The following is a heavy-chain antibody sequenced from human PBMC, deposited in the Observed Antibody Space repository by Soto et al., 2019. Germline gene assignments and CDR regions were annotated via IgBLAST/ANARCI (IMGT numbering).Heavy chain of an antibody. J-gene: IGHJ4*02. CDR3: VSHRTTVITQAYFDY. CDR1: GGSVTNSSYY. Sequence: SETLSLTCTVSGGSVTNSSYYWGWIRQSPGKGLEWIGSVYYRERSYSKSSVKSRVTISVDTSKNQFSLNLNSVTASDTAVYFCVSHRTTVITQAYFDYWGTGALVTVSS. D-gene: IGHD4-4*01. V-gene: IGHV4-39*01. CDR2: VYYRERS.